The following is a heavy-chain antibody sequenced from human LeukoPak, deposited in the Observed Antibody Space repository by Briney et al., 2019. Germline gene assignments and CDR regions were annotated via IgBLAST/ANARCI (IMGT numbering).Heavy chain of an antibody. J-gene: IGHJ4*02. CDR3: ARDRDITIFGVVIIGGYYFDY. V-gene: IGHV3-21*01. D-gene: IGHD3-3*01. Sequence: GGSLRLSCAASGFTFSSYSMNWVRQAPGKGLEWVSSISSSSSYIYYADSVKGRFTISRDNAKNSLYLQMNSLRAEDTAVYYCARDRDITIFGVVIIGGYYFDYWGQGTLVTVSS. CDR2: ISSSSSYI. CDR1: GFTFSSYS.